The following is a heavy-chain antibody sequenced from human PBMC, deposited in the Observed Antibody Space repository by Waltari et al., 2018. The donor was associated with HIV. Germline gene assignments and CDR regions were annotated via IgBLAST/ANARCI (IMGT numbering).Heavy chain of an antibody. CDR3: ARDGGVRYCSSTSCTHYYYYGMDV. CDR1: GGSISSGGYY. J-gene: IGHJ6*02. V-gene: IGHV4-31*03. Sequence: QVQLQESGPGLVKPSQTLSLTCTVSGGSISSGGYYWSWIRQHPGKGLEWIGYIYYSGSTYYNPSLKSRVTISVDTSKNQFSLKLSSVTAADTAVYYCARDGGVRYCSSTSCTHYYYYGMDVWGQGTTVTVSS. D-gene: IGHD2-2*01. CDR2: IYYSGST.